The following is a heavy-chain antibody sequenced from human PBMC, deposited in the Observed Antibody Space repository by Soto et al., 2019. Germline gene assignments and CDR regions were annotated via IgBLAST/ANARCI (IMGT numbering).Heavy chain of an antibody. J-gene: IGHJ6*02. CDR2: INHSGST. CDR1: GGSFSGYY. V-gene: IGHV4-34*01. Sequence: SETLSLTCAVYGGSFSGYYWSWIRQPPGKGLEWIGEINHSGSTNYNPSLKSRVTISVDTSKNQFSLKLSSVTAADTAVYYCARAEVRWLQKYGMDVWGQGTTVTVSS. CDR3: ARAEVRWLQKYGMDV. D-gene: IGHD5-12*01.